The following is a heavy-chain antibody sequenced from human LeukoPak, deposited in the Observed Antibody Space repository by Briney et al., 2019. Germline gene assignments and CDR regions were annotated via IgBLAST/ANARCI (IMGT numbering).Heavy chain of an antibody. CDR2: INPNSGGT. J-gene: IGHJ4*02. Sequence: ASVKVSCKASGYTFTGYYMHWVRQAPGQGLEWMGWINPNSGGTNYAQKFQGRVTMTTDTSTSTAYMELRSLRSDDTAVYYCARDDRYLNPLYYFDYWGQGTLVTVSS. CDR3: ARDDRYLNPLYYFDY. D-gene: IGHD3-10*01. V-gene: IGHV1-2*02. CDR1: GYTFTGYY.